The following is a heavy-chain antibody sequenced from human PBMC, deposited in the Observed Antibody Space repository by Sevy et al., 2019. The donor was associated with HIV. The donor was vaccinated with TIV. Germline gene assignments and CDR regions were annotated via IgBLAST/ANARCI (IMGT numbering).Heavy chain of an antibody. CDR3: ARDFYEFGDPRGLDY. CDR2: ISWNSGNI. J-gene: IGHJ4*02. CDR1: GFSFDDYA. D-gene: IGHD4-17*01. V-gene: IGHV3-9*01. Sequence: GGSLRLSCAASGFSFDDYAMHWVRQAPGKGLEWVSGISWNSGNIGYVDSVKGRFTISRDNSKNTLYLQMNSLRPEDPAMYYCARDFYEFGDPRGLDYWGQGVLVTVSS.